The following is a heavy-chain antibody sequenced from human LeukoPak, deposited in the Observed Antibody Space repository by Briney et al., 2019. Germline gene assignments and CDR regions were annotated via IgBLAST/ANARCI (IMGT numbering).Heavy chain of an antibody. V-gene: IGHV3-30*02. Sequence: PGGSLRLSCAASGFTFSSYSMHWVRQAPGKGLEWVAFIRYDGSNKYYADSVKGRFTISRDNSKNTLYLQMNSLRAEDTAVYYCAKDFEAYCGGDCYSFCDYWGQGTLVTVSS. CDR3: AKDFEAYCGGDCYSFCDY. CDR2: IRYDGSNK. CDR1: GFTFSSYS. D-gene: IGHD2-21*01. J-gene: IGHJ4*02.